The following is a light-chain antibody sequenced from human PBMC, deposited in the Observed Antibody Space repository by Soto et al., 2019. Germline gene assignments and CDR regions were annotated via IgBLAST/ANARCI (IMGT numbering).Light chain of an antibody. CDR3: QQYNDNWT. Sequence: DIQMTQSPSTLSASVGDRVTITCRASQSISSWLAWHQQKPGKAPRLLIYKASNLESGVPSRFSGSGSGTEFTLIITSLQPDDSATYYCQQYNDNWTFGQGTKVEIK. J-gene: IGKJ1*01. V-gene: IGKV1-5*03. CDR2: KAS. CDR1: QSISSW.